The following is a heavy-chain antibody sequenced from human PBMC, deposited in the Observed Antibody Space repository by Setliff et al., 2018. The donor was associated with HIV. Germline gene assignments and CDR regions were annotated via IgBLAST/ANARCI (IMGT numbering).Heavy chain of an antibody. CDR3: ARDNLPKQMSAFDY. CDR2: IYTSGST. Sequence: PSETLSLTCAVYGESLSDYYWSWIRQPAGKGLEWIGRIYTSGSTNYNPSLKSRVTIAGGTSKNQFSVRLTSVTAADTAVYYCARDNLPKQMSAFDYWGQGILVTVSS. J-gene: IGHJ4*02. V-gene: IGHV4-59*10. D-gene: IGHD1-20*01. CDR1: GESLSDYY.